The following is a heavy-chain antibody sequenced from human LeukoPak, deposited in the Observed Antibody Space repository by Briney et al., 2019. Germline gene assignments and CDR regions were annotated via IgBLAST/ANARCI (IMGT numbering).Heavy chain of an antibody. D-gene: IGHD1-26*01. CDR1: GYSISSGYY. V-gene: IGHV4-38-2*02. CDR2: IYHSGST. J-gene: IGHJ6*03. CDR3: ARDQVGVTIYYYYYMDV. Sequence: PSETLSLTCTVSGYSISSGYYWGWIRQPPGKGLEWIGSIYHSGSTYYNPSLKSRVTISVDTSKNQFSLKLSSVTAADTAVYYCARDQVGVTIYYYYYMDVWGKGTTVTVSS.